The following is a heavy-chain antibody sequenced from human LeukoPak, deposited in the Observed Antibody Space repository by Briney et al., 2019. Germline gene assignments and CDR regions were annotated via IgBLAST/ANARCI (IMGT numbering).Heavy chain of an antibody. Sequence: ASVTVSCKASGYTFTGYYMHWVRQAPGQGLEWMGWINPNSGGTNYAQKFQGWVTMTRDTSISTAYLQWSSLKASDTAMYYCARRAYSSTPRPTYYFDYWGQGTLVTVSS. D-gene: IGHD6-13*01. V-gene: IGHV1-2*04. CDR2: INPNSGGT. CDR3: ARRAYSSTPRPTYYFDY. CDR1: GYTFTGYY. J-gene: IGHJ4*02.